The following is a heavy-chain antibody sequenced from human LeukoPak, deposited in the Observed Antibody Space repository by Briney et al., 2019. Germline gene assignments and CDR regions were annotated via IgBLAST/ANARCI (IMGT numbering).Heavy chain of an antibody. CDR3: ARDRVTVVMGDWYFDL. CDR2: IRYDGSNK. D-gene: IGHD2-21*01. J-gene: IGHJ2*01. V-gene: IGHV3-30*02. CDR1: GFTFRSYG. Sequence: GGSLRLSCAASGFTFRSYGMHWVRQAPGKGLEWAAFIRYDGSNKYYADSVKGRFTISRDNAKNSLYLQMNSLRAEDTAVYYCARDRVTVVMGDWYFDLWGRGTLVTVSS.